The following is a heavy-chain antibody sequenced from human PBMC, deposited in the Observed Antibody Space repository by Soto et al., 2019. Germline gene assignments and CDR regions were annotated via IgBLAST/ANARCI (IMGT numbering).Heavy chain of an antibody. V-gene: IGHV3-30-3*01. CDR1: GFTFSTYA. J-gene: IGHJ4*02. CDR3: ARNMRAFSDGSYNPSISPDS. D-gene: IGHD3-10*01. CDR2: ISYDGSNK. Sequence: QVQLVESGGGVDQPGRSLRLSCAASGFTFSTYALNWVRESPGKGLEWVAVISYDGSNKYYEASVKGRFTISRDNCKNTLYLQMNSLPAEDTAVYYCARNMRAFSDGSYNPSISPDSWGQGTLVTVSS.